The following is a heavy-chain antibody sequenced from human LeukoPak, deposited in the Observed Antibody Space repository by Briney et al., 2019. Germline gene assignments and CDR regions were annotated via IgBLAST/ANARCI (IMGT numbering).Heavy chain of an antibody. J-gene: IGHJ4*02. Sequence: GGSLRLSCAASGFTFSSYAMSWVRQAPGKGLEWVSAISGSGGSTYYADSVEGRFTISRDNSKNTLYLQMNSLRAEDTAVYYCAKDRPSYGSADTPLYFDYWGQGTLVAVSS. CDR1: GFTFSSYA. D-gene: IGHD3-10*01. V-gene: IGHV3-23*01. CDR3: AKDRPSYGSADTPLYFDY. CDR2: ISGSGGST.